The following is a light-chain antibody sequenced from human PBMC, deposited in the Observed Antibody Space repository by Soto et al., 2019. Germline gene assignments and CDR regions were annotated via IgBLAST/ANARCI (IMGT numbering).Light chain of an antibody. V-gene: IGKV3-11*01. CDR2: DAS. CDR3: HQRSNCPPWT. J-gene: IGKJ1*01. Sequence: EIVLTQSPATLSLSPGERATLSCRASQSVSSYLAWYQQKPGQAPRLLIYDASNRATGIPARFSGSGSGTDFSLTIISLEPEDFAVYYCHQRSNCPPWTFGQGTQVEI. CDR1: QSVSSY.